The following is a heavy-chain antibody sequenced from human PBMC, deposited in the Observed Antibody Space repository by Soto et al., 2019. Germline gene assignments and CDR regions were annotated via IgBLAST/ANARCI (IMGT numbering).Heavy chain of an antibody. Sequence: QVQLVQSGAEVKKPGASVKVSCKASGYNFTSYGISWVRQAPGQGLEWMGWISTYNGNTNSAQKLQGRVTSTPDTSTSIAHTELRSLRSDDTAVDYWASDCSYGTFGYWGQRTLVTVAA. CDR3: ASDCSYGTFGY. V-gene: IGHV1-18*01. D-gene: IGHD5-18*01. CDR1: GYNFTSYG. CDR2: ISTYNGNT. J-gene: IGHJ4*02.